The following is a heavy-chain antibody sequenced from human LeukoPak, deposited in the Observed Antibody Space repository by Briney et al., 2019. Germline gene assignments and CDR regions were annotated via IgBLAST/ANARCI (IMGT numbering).Heavy chain of an antibody. V-gene: IGHV3-48*04. CDR1: GFTFSSYS. D-gene: IGHD3-16*01. Sequence: PGGSLRLSCAASGFTFSSYSMNWVRQAPGKGLEWVSYISSSSSTIYYADSVKGRFTISRDNAKNSLYLQMNSLRAEDTAVYYCARGGGPLNYYYYYYMDVWGKGTTVTVSS. J-gene: IGHJ6*03. CDR2: ISSSSSTI. CDR3: ARGGGPLNYYYYYYMDV.